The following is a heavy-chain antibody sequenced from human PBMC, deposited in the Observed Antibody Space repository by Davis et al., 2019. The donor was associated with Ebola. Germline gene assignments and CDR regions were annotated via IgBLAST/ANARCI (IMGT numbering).Heavy chain of an antibody. Sequence: GESLKISCAASGFTFDRYAMTWVRQAPGKGLEWVSALSYSGGSTYYADSVKGRFTISRDNSKNTVYLQMDSLRAEDTAIYYCAKPYPYDYVWGSYRPFDFWGQGTLVTVSS. V-gene: IGHV3-23*01. CDR1: GFTFDRYA. CDR2: LSYSGGST. J-gene: IGHJ4*02. CDR3: AKPYPYDYVWGSYRPFDF. D-gene: IGHD3-16*02.